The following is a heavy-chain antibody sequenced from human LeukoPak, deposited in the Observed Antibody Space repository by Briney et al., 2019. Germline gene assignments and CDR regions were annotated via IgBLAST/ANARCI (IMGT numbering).Heavy chain of an antibody. J-gene: IGHJ4*02. CDR1: GGSMSSGDYY. D-gene: IGHD3-16*02. V-gene: IGHV4-30-4*02. CDR3: ARDRGLYDYVWGSYRPHYFDY. Sequence: SETLSLTCTVSGGSMSSGDYYWSWIRQPPGKGLEWIGYIYYSGSTYYNPSLKSRVTISVDTSKNQFSLKLSSVTAADTAVYYCARDRGLYDYVWGSYRPHYFDYWGQGTLVTVSS. CDR2: IYYSGST.